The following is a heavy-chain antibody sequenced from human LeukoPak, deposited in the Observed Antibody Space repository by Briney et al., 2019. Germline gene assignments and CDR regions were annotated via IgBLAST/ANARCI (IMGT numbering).Heavy chain of an antibody. CDR1: GFIFSSYW. D-gene: IGHD1-26*01. CDR2: IKQDGSDK. V-gene: IGHV3-7*03. CDR3: ARDTAGVGY. J-gene: IGHJ4*02. Sequence: PGGSLRLSCAASGFIFSSYWMSWVRQAPGKGLEWVANIKQDGSDKYYVDSVKGRFTISRDNAKNSLYLQMNSLRADDTAVYYCARDTAGVGYWGQGTLVTVSS.